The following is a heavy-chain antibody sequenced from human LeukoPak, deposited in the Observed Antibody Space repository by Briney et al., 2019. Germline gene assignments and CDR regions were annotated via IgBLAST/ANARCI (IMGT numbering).Heavy chain of an antibody. CDR1: GYTFTGYY. V-gene: IGHV1-2*02. CDR2: INPNSGGT. D-gene: IGHD6-19*01. J-gene: IGHJ3*02. CDR3: ARDSGQWLVQYAFDI. Sequence: ASVKVSCKASGYTFTGYYMHWVRQAPGQGLEWMGWINPNSGGTNYAQKFQGRVTMTRDTSISTAYMELSRLRSDDTAVYYCARDSGQWLVQYAFDIWGQGTMVTVSS.